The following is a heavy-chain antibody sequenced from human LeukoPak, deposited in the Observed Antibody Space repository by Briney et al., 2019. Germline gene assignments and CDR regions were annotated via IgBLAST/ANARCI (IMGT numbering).Heavy chain of an antibody. Sequence: SETLSLTCAVYGGSFSGYYWSWIRQPPGKGLEWIGEINHSGSTNYNPSLKSRDTISVDTSKNQFSLKLSSVTAADTAVYYCARDSGYGMDVWGQGTTVTVSS. D-gene: IGHD6-19*01. V-gene: IGHV4-34*01. CDR2: INHSGST. CDR1: GGSFSGYY. J-gene: IGHJ6*02. CDR3: ARDSGYGMDV.